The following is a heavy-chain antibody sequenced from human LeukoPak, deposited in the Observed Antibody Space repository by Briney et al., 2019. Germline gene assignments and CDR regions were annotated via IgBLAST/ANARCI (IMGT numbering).Heavy chain of an antibody. J-gene: IGHJ4*02. CDR1: GFTFSSYA. CDR2: ISGSGGST. V-gene: IGHV3-23*01. CDR3: TKVNGDYVDHPDY. D-gene: IGHD4-17*01. Sequence: GGSLRLSCAASGFTFSSYAMSWVRQAPGKGLEWVSAISGSGGSTYYADSVKGRFTISRDNSKNTLYLQMNSLRAEDTAVYYCTKVNGDYVDHPDYWGQGTLVTVSS.